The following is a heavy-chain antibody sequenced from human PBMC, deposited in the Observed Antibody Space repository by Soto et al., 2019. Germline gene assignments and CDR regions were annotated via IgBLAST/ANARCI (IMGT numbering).Heavy chain of an antibody. CDR2: ISYDGSNK. Sequence: QVQLVESGGGVVQPGRSLRLSCAASGFTFSSYAIHWVRQAPGKGLEWVAVISYDGSNKYYADSVKGRFTISRDNSKNTLYLQMSSLRAEDTAVYYCASPGGDYFLNWFDPWGQGTLVTVSS. CDR1: GFTFSSYA. J-gene: IGHJ5*02. D-gene: IGHD2-21*02. CDR3: ASPGGDYFLNWFDP. V-gene: IGHV3-30-3*01.